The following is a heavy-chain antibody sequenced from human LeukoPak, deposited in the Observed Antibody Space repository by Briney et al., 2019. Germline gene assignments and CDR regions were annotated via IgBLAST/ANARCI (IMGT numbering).Heavy chain of an antibody. V-gene: IGHV1-69*13. Sequence: GASVKVSCKASGGTFISYAISWVRQAPGQGLEWMGGIIPIFGTANYAQKFQGRVTITADESTSTAYMELSSLRSEDTAVYYCARDQPYDSSGYYYFPRWFDPWGQGTLVTVSS. CDR3: ARDQPYDSSGYYYFPRWFDP. CDR1: GGTFISYA. J-gene: IGHJ5*02. D-gene: IGHD3-22*01. CDR2: IIPIFGTA.